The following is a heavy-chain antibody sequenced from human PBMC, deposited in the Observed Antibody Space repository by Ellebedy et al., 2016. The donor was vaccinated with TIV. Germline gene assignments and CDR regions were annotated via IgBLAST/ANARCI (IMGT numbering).Heavy chain of an antibody. J-gene: IGHJ4*02. CDR3: ARGYYGSGSYSPPGY. Sequence: GESLKISXAASGFTFSSYGMHWVRQAPGKGLEWVAVIWYDGSNKYYADSVKGRFTISRDNSKNTLYLQMNSLRAEDTAVYYCARGYYGSGSYSPPGYWGQGTLVTVSS. V-gene: IGHV3-33*01. D-gene: IGHD3-10*01. CDR1: GFTFSSYG. CDR2: IWYDGSNK.